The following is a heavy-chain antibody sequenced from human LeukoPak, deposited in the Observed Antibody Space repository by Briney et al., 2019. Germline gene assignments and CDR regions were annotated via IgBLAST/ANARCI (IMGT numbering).Heavy chain of an antibody. V-gene: IGHV3-11*03. Sequence: GGSLRLSCAASGFTFSDCYMSWIRQAPGKGLEWVSYITNRGTYTNYADSVKGRFTISRDNSKNTVYLRMNSLRAEDTAIYYCARPGGGNYFTHNYFHPWGQGTLVTVSS. D-gene: IGHD1-26*01. J-gene: IGHJ5*02. CDR1: GFTFSDCY. CDR3: ARPGGGNYFTHNYFHP. CDR2: ITNRGTYT.